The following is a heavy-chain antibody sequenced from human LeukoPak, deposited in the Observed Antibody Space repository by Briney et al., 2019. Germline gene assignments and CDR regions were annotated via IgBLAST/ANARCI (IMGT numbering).Heavy chain of an antibody. Sequence: SVKVSCKASGGTFSSYAISWVRQAPGQGPEWMGGIIPIFGTANYAQKFQGRVTITADKSTSTAYMELSSLRSEDTAVYYCARDRLQYYYGSGSYYNPGDAFDIWGQGTMVTVSS. CDR1: GGTFSSYA. D-gene: IGHD3-10*01. CDR3: ARDRLQYYYGSGSYYNPGDAFDI. J-gene: IGHJ3*02. CDR2: IIPIFGTA. V-gene: IGHV1-69*06.